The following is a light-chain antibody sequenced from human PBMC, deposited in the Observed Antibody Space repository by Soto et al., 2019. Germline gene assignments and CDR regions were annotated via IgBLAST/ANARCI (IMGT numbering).Light chain of an antibody. CDR1: QSVSNNY. CDR3: QQYGGSPRT. J-gene: IGKJ1*01. V-gene: IGKV3-20*01. CDR2: GAS. Sequence: EIVLTQSPGTLSLSPGERATLSCRASQSVSNNYLAWYQQKPGQAPRLLIYGASNRATGIPARFSASGSGTDFTLTISDVQPEDFAVYYCQQYGGSPRTFGQGTKVDIK.